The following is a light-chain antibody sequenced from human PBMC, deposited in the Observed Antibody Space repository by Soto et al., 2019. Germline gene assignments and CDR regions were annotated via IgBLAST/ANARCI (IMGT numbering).Light chain of an antibody. CDR3: QQYNTYSPT. CDR1: QTFSDW. CDR2: DVS. J-gene: IGKJ1*01. V-gene: IGKV1-5*01. Sequence: DIQMTQSPSTLSASAGDRVTITCRASQTFSDWLAWYQQKPGEAPRLLISDVSHLESGVPSRFSGSGSGREFTLTISSLQPDDFATYYCQQYNTYSPTFGQGTKVDIK.